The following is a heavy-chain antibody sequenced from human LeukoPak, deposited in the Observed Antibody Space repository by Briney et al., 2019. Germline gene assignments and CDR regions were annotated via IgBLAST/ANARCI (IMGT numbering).Heavy chain of an antibody. CDR3: ARDFRD. D-gene: IGHD3-10*01. CDR2: IYTSGST. CDR1: GGSISSDTYY. V-gene: IGHV4-61*02. J-gene: IGHJ4*02. Sequence: SETLSPTCTVSGGSISSDTYYWTWIRQPAGKGLEWIGLIYTSGSTNDNPSLKSRVTISIDTSKNQLSLKLTSVTAADTAVYYCARDFRDWGQGTLVTVSS.